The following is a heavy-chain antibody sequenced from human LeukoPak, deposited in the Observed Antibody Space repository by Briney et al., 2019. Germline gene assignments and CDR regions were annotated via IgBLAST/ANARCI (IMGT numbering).Heavy chain of an antibody. CDR1: GYTFTSNY. V-gene: IGHV1-46*01. CDR2: IYPRDGST. CDR3: ARDQEGFDY. Sequence: VASVKVSCKASGYTFTSNYIHWVRQAPGQGLEWMGMIYPRDGSTSYAQKFQGRVTVTRDTSTSTVHMELSGLRSEDTAVYYCARDQEGFDYWGQGTLVTVS. J-gene: IGHJ4*01.